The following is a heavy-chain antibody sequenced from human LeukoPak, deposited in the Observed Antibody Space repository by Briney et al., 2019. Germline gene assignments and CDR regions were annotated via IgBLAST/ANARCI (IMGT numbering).Heavy chain of an antibody. Sequence: ASVKVSCKASGGTFSSYAISWVRQAPGQGLEWMGGIIPIFGTANYVQKFQGRVTITADESTSTAYMELSSLRSEDTAVYYCARISIHYDYVWGSYRYTGGDYWGQGTLVTVSS. CDR1: GGTFSSYA. CDR2: IIPIFGTA. CDR3: ARISIHYDYVWGSYRYTGGDY. D-gene: IGHD3-16*02. V-gene: IGHV1-69*13. J-gene: IGHJ4*02.